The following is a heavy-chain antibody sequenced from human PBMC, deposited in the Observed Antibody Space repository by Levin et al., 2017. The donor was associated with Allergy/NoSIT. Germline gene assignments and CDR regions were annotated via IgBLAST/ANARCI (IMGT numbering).Heavy chain of an antibody. CDR3: ARGGSVTYDFWSGYQYYFDY. D-gene: IGHD3-3*01. V-gene: IGHV3-7*01. CDR1: GFTFSSYW. J-gene: IGHJ4*02. Sequence: GGSLRLSCAASGFTFSSYWMSWVRQAPGKGLEWVANIKQDGSEKYYVDSVKGRFTISRDNAKNSLYLQMNSLRAEDTAVYYCARGGSVTYDFWSGYQYYFDYWGQGTLVTVSS. CDR2: IKQDGSEK.